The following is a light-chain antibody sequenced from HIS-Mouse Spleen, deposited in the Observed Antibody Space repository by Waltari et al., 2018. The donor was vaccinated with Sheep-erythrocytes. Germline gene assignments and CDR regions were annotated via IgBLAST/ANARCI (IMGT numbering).Light chain of an antibody. CDR2: DVS. J-gene: IGLJ3*02. V-gene: IGLV2-11*01. CDR1: SSDVGGYNY. CDR3: CSYAGSYTWV. Sequence: QSALTQPRSVSGSPGQSVTISCTGTSSDVGGYNYVSWYQQHPGKAPKRMIYDVSKRPSGVPDRFSCSKSGNTASLTISGLQAEDEADYYCCSYAGSYTWVFGGGTKLTVL.